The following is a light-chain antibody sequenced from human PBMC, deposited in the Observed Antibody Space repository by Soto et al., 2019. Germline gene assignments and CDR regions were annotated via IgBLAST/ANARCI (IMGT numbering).Light chain of an antibody. Sequence: QSVLTQPPSVSGAPGQRVTISCTGNNSNLGAGYDVHWFQQLPGAAPKLVVFGNRNRPSGVPERFSGSKSGTSASLAITGLQAEDEADYYCQAYDYSLTAFVFGGGTKLTVL. CDR3: QAYDYSLTAFV. CDR1: NSNLGAGYD. CDR2: GNR. V-gene: IGLV1-40*01. J-gene: IGLJ3*02.